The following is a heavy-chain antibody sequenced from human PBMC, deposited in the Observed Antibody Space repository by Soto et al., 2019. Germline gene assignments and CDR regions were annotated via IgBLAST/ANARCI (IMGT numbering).Heavy chain of an antibody. CDR1: GYTFTTYD. J-gene: IGHJ6*02. V-gene: IGHV1-18*01. Sequence: QVQLVQSGAEVKKPGASVKVSCKASGYTFTTYDISWVRQAPGQGLEWMGRISTYNGDTNYPQSLQGRLTMTTDTSTNTAYMELRSLRSDDTAVYYCARDPYNVLMVNAPNLYGIDVWGQGTTVTVSS. CDR3: ARDPYNVLMVNAPNLYGIDV. D-gene: IGHD2-8*01. CDR2: ISTYNGDT.